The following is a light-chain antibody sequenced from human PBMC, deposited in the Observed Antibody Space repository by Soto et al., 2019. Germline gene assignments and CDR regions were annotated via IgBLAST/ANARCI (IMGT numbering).Light chain of an antibody. V-gene: IGLV2-14*01. Sequence: QSELTQPASVSGSPGQSITISCTGTSSDVGGYNYVSWYQHHAGKAPRLMIYASSNRPSGVSHRFSGSRSGNTASLIISGLQAEDEADYYCGSYTSGTTLYVFGTGTKV. J-gene: IGLJ1*01. CDR1: SSDVGGYNY. CDR3: GSYTSGTTLYV. CDR2: ASS.